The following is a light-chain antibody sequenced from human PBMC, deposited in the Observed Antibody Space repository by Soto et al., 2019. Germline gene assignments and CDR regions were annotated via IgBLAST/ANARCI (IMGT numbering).Light chain of an antibody. V-gene: IGKV3-20*01. Sequence: EIVLTQSPGTLSLSPGGRATLSCRASQSVSSSYLAWYQQKPGQAPRLLIYGASSRAPGIPDRFSGSGSGTDFTLTICRLEPEDFAVYFCQQYGSSPLTFGGGTKVEIK. CDR1: QSVSSSY. CDR2: GAS. J-gene: IGKJ4*01. CDR3: QQYGSSPLT.